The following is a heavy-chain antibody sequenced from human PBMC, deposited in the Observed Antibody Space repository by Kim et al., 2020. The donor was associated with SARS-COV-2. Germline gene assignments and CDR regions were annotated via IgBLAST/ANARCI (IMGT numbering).Heavy chain of an antibody. CDR3: ASNPLKLSWWSGYGMDV. D-gene: IGHD2-15*01. CDR2: IIPIFGTA. J-gene: IGHJ6*02. Sequence: SVKVSCKASGGTFSSYAISWVRQAPGQGLEWMGGIIPIFGTANYAQKFQGRVTITADESTSTAYMELSSLRSEDTAVYYCASNPLKLSWWSGYGMDVWGQGTTVTVSS. V-gene: IGHV1-69*13. CDR1: GGTFSSYA.